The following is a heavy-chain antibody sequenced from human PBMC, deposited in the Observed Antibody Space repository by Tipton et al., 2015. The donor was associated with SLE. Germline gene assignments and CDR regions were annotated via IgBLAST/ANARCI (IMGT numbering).Heavy chain of an antibody. J-gene: IGHJ3*01. Sequence: TLSLTCTVSGDSISSGSYYWSWIRQPPGKGLDLIGNIYSSSGTTYSNPLLQSRVTLSMDTSKNQFSLRLRSVTAADTDLYYCARVFWRYDSGGPLGGFDLWGQGAMVTVSS. D-gene: IGHD3-22*01. V-gene: IGHV4-39*07. CDR3: ARVFWRYDSGGPLGGFDL. CDR2: IYSSSGTT. CDR1: GDSISSGSYY.